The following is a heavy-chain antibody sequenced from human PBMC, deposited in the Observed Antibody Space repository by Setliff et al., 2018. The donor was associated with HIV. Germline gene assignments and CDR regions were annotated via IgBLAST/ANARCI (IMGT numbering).Heavy chain of an antibody. J-gene: IGHJ6*03. CDR3: AKDFTSSGLMDV. CDR2: IKEDGNVK. Sequence: GGSLRLSCAASGITISRSWMNWVRQAPGKGLEWVALIKEDGNVKNYVDSVKGRFTISRDNAKNSLYLQMNSLRAEDTALYYCAKDFTSSGLMDVWGKGTTVTVSS. CDR1: GITISRSW. V-gene: IGHV3-7*03. D-gene: IGHD3-22*01.